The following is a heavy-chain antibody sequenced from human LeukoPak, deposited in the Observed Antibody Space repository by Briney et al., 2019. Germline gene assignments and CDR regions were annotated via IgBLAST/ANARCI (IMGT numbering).Heavy chain of an antibody. CDR3: AKSRWETYAVRAFDI. V-gene: IGHV3-53*01. Sequence: TGGSLRLSCAASGFTVSSNYMSWVRQAPGKGLEWVSAISGGGSTYYADSVKGRFTISRDNSKSALYLQMNSLRAEDTAVYYCAKSRWETYAVRAFDIWGQGTMVTVSS. J-gene: IGHJ3*02. CDR1: GFTVSSNY. CDR2: ISGGGST. D-gene: IGHD1-26*01.